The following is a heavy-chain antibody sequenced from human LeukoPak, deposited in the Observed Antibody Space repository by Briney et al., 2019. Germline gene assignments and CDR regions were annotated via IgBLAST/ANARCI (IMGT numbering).Heavy chain of an antibody. CDR3: ARQGDAFRHWFDP. D-gene: IGHD3-16*01. Sequence: GESLKISCKGSGYSFTSYWIGWVRQMPGKGLEWMGIIYLGDSDTRYSPSFQGQVTISADKSISTAYLQWSSLKASDTAMYYCARQGDAFRHWFDPWGQGTLVTVSS. V-gene: IGHV5-51*01. CDR1: GYSFTSYW. J-gene: IGHJ5*02. CDR2: IYLGDSDT.